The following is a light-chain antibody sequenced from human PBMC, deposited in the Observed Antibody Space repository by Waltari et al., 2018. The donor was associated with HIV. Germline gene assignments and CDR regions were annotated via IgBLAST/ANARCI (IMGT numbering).Light chain of an antibody. J-gene: IGLJ3*02. V-gene: IGLV3-25*03. CDR2: KDI. CDR1: VLHDEF. CDR3: QSTDFDGTWV. Sequence: SYHLTQTPSVLVSPGPTARLNCSSGVLHDEFSFWYRQKAEPAPVLLKNKDIQRAAGIPERISGSGSGTRVTLTISGVQAEDEGDYFCQSTDFDGTWVFGGGTKLTVL.